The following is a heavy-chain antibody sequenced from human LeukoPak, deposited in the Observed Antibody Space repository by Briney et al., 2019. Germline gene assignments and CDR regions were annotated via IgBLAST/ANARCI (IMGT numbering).Heavy chain of an antibody. D-gene: IGHD2-2*01. J-gene: IGHJ4*02. CDR3: ATDCSSTSCFPN. Sequence: ASVKVSCKVSGYTFTDCYMHWVQQAPGKGLEWMGLVDPEDGETIYAEKFQGRVTITADTSTDTAYMELSSLRSEDTAVYYCATDCSSTSCFPNWGQGTLVTVSS. CDR1: GYTFTDCY. V-gene: IGHV1-69-2*01. CDR2: VDPEDGET.